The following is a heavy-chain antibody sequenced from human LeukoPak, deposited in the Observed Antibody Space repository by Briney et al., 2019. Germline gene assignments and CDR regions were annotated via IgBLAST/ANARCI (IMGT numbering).Heavy chain of an antibody. J-gene: IGHJ5*02. D-gene: IGHD1-7*01. CDR2: ISAYNGNT. V-gene: IGHV1-18*01. CDR3: ARVFLTGTTMVWFDP. Sequence: ASVKVSCKASGYTFTSYGISWVRQAPGQGLEWMGWISAYNGNTNYAQKLQGRVTMTTDTSTSTAYMELRSLRSDDTAVYYCARVFLTGTTMVWFDPWGQGTLVAVSS. CDR1: GYTFTSYG.